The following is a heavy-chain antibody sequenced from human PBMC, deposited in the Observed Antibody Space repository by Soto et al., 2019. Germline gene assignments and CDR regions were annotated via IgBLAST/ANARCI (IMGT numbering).Heavy chain of an antibody. CDR3: ASDLRTRGWSRQAGNVAMDV. V-gene: IGHV1-2*02. Sequence: QVQLVQSGAEVRKPGASVKVSCKASGYPYTNSYMHWVRQAPGQGLEWMGWIHPNTGGTNYAQKFQGRVTMTRDTYVSTVDMELNRLTSDDTAIYFCASDLRTRGWSRQAGNVAMDVWGQGTTVTVS. CDR2: IHPNTGGT. D-gene: IGHD6-19*01. CDR1: GYPYTNSY. J-gene: IGHJ6*02.